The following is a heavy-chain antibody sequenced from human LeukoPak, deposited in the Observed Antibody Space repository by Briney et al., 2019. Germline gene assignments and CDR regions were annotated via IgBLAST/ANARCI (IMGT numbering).Heavy chain of an antibody. J-gene: IGHJ4*02. CDR2: IYHSWGI. V-gene: IGHV4-38-2*01. CDR1: GSSITSDFF. Sequence: PSETLSLTCAVSGSSITSDFFWGWIRQPPGKGLEWIATIYHSWGIYFNPSLKSRVTISLDASENQFSLKLTSLTAADTAIYYCARNVTAGFFDYWGQGILVTVSS. CDR3: ARNVTAGFFDY. D-gene: IGHD1-1*01.